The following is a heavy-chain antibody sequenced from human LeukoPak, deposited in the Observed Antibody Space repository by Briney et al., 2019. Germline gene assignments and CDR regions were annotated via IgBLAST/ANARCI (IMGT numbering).Heavy chain of an antibody. V-gene: IGHV4-34*01. J-gene: IGHJ4*02. CDR3: ARGDYGDYNDY. Sequence: SETLSLTCAGYGGSFSGYYWSWIRQPPGKGLEWIGEINHSGSTNYNPSLKSRVTISVDTSKNQFSLKLSSVTAADTAVYYCARGDYGDYNDYWGQGTLVTVSS. CDR2: INHSGST. D-gene: IGHD4-17*01. CDR1: GGSFSGYY.